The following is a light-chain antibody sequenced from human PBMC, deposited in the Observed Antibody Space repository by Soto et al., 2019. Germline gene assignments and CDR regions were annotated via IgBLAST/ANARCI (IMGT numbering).Light chain of an antibody. CDR3: QKYDNAPLT. J-gene: IGKJ4*01. Sequence: DIQMTQAPSSLSASVGDRVTITGRARQDISTYLAWYQQKPGKVPKLLSSAAYTLQSGVPPRFSGSGSGTDFTLTISSLQPEDVATSYCQKYDNAPLTFGGGTKVEIK. CDR1: QDISTY. CDR2: AAY. V-gene: IGKV1-27*01.